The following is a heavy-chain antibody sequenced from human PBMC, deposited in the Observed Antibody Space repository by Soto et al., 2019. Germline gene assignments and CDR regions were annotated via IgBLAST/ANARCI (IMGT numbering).Heavy chain of an antibody. CDR2: IASDGKDN. J-gene: IGHJ4*02. D-gene: IGHD6-13*01. Sequence: QVQLVESGGGVVQPGRSLKLSCAASGFTFSNYAIHWVRQAPGKGLEWVAVIASDGKDNRYVDSAKGRFTISRDNSKNTVYLQMDSLRGEDTAVYYCAKDGTIGAADYFFDFWGQGSLVTVSS. CDR3: AKDGTIGAADYFFDF. CDR1: GFTFSNYA. V-gene: IGHV3-30*18.